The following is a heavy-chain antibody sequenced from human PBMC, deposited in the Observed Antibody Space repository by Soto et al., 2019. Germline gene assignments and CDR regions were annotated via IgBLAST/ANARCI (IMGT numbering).Heavy chain of an antibody. CDR1: GGTFSSYA. CDR3: ASHYNWNYKASIDY. Sequence: AASVKVSCKASGGTFSSYAISWVRQAPGQGLEWMGGIIPIFGTANYAQKFQGRVTITADESTSTAYMELSSLRSEDTAVYYCASHYNWNYKASIDYWGQGTLVTVSS. J-gene: IGHJ4*02. CDR2: IIPIFGTA. V-gene: IGHV1-69*13. D-gene: IGHD1-7*01.